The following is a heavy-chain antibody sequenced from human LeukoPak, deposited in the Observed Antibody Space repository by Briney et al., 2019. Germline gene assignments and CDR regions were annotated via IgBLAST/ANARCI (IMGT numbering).Heavy chain of an antibody. CDR2: INPDGNKK. CDR1: GLTFSSSW. J-gene: IGHJ4*02. V-gene: IGHV3-7*01. CDR3: ARDLAYSRLDY. D-gene: IGHD5-18*01. Sequence: PGGSLRLSCAVSGLTFSSSWMDWVRQAPGKGLEWVASINPDGNKKYSADSVKGRFTISRDNAENSLYLQVNSLRVEDTAFYYCARDLAYSRLDYWGQGMLVTVSS.